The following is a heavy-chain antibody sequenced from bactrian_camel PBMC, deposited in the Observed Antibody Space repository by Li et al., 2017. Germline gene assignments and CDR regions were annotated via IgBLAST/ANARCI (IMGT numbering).Heavy chain of an antibody. J-gene: IGHJ4*01. D-gene: IGHD2*01. V-gene: IGHV3-2*01. CDR2: IFSEDSAS. Sequence: VQLVESGGGSVETGGSLRLSCLVSGVTRGRRCMGWFRQYPEKELERIATIFSEDSASDVRASVKGRFTISQDKAKSTIDLQMNSLTPEDTGMYHCAVYGAYAGRCSFREDYYDYWGPGTQVTVS. CDR3: AVYGAYAGRCSFREDYYDY. CDR1: GVTRGRRC.